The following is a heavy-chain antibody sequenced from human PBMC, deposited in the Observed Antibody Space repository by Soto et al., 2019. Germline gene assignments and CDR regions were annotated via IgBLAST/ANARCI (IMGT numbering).Heavy chain of an antibody. V-gene: IGHV4-4*07. CDR1: GGFIRSYY. CDR2: IYTSGST. D-gene: IGHD1-26*01. CDR3: AREGASGFGMDV. J-gene: IGHJ6*02. Sequence: PSETLSLTCNVSGGFIRSYYWSWVRQPAGKPLEWIGRIYTSGSTNYNPSLKSRVSMSVDTSKNQFSLEVTSVTAADTAVYYCAREGASGFGMDVWGLGTTVTVSS.